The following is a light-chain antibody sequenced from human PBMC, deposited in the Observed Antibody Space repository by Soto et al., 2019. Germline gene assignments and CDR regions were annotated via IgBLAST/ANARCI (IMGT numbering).Light chain of an antibody. CDR2: EVS. Sequence: QSVLTQPASVSGSPGQSITISCTGTSSDVGGYNYVSWYQQNPGKAPKLMIYEVSNRPSGVSNRFSGSKSGNMASLTISGLQAEDEADYYCSSYTINRTYVFGTGTKVTLL. V-gene: IGLV2-14*01. CDR3: SSYTINRTYV. CDR1: SSDVGGYNY. J-gene: IGLJ1*01.